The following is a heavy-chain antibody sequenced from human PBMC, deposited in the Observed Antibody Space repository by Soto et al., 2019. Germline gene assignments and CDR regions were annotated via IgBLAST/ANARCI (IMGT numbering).Heavy chain of an antibody. CDR1: GYRFASYW. D-gene: IGHD3-16*02. CDR3: TRHAVLTYAGVIVSHSFDP. CDR2: IDPLDSQT. Sequence: PVESLKISCEVSGYRFASYWITWVRQVPGKGLEWMGRIDPLDSQTNYSASFEGHVTFSADKSINTALLQWSSLRASDTATYFCTRHAVLTYAGVIVSHSFDPWGQGTPVTVS. V-gene: IGHV5-10-1*01. J-gene: IGHJ5*02.